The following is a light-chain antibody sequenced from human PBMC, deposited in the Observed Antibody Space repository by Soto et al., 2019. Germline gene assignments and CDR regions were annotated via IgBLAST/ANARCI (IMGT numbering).Light chain of an antibody. CDR3: QQYGTSPWT. CDR2: DAS. CDR1: QSVSDTH. V-gene: IGKV3-20*01. Sequence: EIVWTQSPGALSLSPGESATLSCRASQSVSDTHVAWYQQRPGQAPRLLIYDASRRDIGVPDRFSGSGSGTDFTLTINGLEPGDFAMYFCQQYGTSPWTFGQGTKVDIK. J-gene: IGKJ1*01.